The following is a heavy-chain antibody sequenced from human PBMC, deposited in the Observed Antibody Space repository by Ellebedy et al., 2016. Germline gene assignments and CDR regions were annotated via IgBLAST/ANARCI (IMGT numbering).Heavy chain of an antibody. J-gene: IGHJ4*02. D-gene: IGHD2-2*02. V-gene: IGHV3-21*01. CDR1: GFTFSSYT. CDR3: ARVVGYCSSTSCYMDC. Sequence: GESLKISXAASGFTFSSYTMTWVRQAPGKGLEWASSISSDSSYIYYGDLVKGRFTISRDNAKNSLYLQMNSLRAEDTAVYYCARVVGYCSSTSCYMDCWGQGTLVTVSS. CDR2: ISSDSSYI.